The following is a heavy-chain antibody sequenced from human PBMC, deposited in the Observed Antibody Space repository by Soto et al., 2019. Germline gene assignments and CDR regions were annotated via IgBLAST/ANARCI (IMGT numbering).Heavy chain of an antibody. CDR1: RYPHNCYA. CDR2: IKAGNGNT. Sequence: ASVKVSCEACRYPHNCYARSWVRHDPGQRLEWMGWIKAGNGNTKYSQKFQGRVTITRDTSASTAYMGLSSLRSEDTAVYYCARGNHNGKDFPPAYWGPGTLVTVTS. J-gene: IGHJ4*02. V-gene: IGHV1-3*01. CDR3: ARGNHNGKDFPPAY. D-gene: IGHD2-8*01.